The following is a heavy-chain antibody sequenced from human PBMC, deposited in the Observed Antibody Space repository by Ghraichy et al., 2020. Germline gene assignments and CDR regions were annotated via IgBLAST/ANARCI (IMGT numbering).Heavy chain of an antibody. J-gene: IGHJ4*02. D-gene: IGHD3-22*01. V-gene: IGHV3-74*03. CDR3: ARAPYYDSSGYYLLDS. CDR2: TNTDGTGT. Sequence: GESLNISCAASGFTFSSYWMHWVRQAPGKELVWVSRTNTDGTGTAYADSVKGRFTISRDNAKNTLDLQMNGLRVEDTAVYYCARAPYYDSSGYYLLDSWGQGTLVTVSS. CDR1: GFTFSSYW.